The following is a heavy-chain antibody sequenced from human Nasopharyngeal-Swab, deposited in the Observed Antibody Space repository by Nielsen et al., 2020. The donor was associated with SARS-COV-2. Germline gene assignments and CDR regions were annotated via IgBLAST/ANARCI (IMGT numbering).Heavy chain of an antibody. CDR3: ASPFRYCSGGSCYAGYFDY. J-gene: IGHJ4*02. V-gene: IGHV1-69*06. Sequence: WVRQAPGQGLEWMGGIIPIFGTANYAQKFQGRVTITADKSTSTAYMELSSLRSEDTAVYYCASPFRYCSGGSCYAGYFDYWGQGTLGTVSS. D-gene: IGHD2-15*01. CDR2: IIPIFGTA.